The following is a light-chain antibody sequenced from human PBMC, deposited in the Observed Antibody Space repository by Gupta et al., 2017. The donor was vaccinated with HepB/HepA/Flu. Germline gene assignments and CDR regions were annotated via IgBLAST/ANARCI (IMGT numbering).Light chain of an antibody. CDR1: KLGNKY. J-gene: IGLJ2*01. V-gene: IGLV3-1*01. CDR2: QDT. Sequence: SSELTQPPSVSVSPGQTATITCSGDKLGNKYACWYKQKPGQSPVLVIFQDTKRPSGIPQRFSGSNSGNTATLTISGTQAMDEDDYYCQAWDSSSVVFGGGTKLTVL. CDR3: QAWDSSSVV.